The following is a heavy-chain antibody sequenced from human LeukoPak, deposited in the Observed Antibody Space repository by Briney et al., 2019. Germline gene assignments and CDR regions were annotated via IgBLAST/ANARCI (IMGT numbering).Heavy chain of an antibody. Sequence: SETLSLTCNVSGGSISSYYWSWIRQPPGKGLEWIGYMYYSGNTNYNPSLKSRVTTSVDTSKNQFSLKLSSVTAADTAVYYCERNTLGGARNVFDIGAQGKMATVSS. CDR2: MYYSGNT. CDR1: GGSISSYY. CDR3: ERNTLGGARNVFDI. V-gene: IGHV4-59*08. D-gene: IGHD3-16*01. J-gene: IGHJ3*02.